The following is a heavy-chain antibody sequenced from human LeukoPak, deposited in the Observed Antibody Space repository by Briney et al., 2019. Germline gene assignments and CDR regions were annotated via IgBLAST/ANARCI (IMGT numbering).Heavy chain of an antibody. V-gene: IGHV1-46*01. CDR1: GYTFTSYY. CDR3: ARGDHVRIYAESAFDI. Sequence: ASVKVSCKASGYTFTSYYIHWVRQAPGQGLEWMGIINPSGGSTSYAQKFQGRVTMTRDTSTSTVYMELSSLRSEDTAVYYCARGDHVRIYAESAFDIWGQGTMVTVSS. J-gene: IGHJ3*02. D-gene: IGHD5/OR15-5a*01. CDR2: INPSGGST.